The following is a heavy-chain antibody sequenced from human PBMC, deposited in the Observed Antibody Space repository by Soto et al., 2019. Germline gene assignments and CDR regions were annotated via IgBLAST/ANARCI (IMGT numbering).Heavy chain of an antibody. Sequence: SETLSLTCTVSGGSASSGSYYWSWIRQSPGKGLGWIGYIYSTGSTNYNPSLKSRVIISLNTSKNQFSLTLTSMTAADTAVYYCARGYGRFDYWGQGALVTVSS. CDR3: ARGYGRFDY. CDR2: IYSTGST. D-gene: IGHD4-17*01. J-gene: IGHJ4*02. V-gene: IGHV4-61*01. CDR1: GGSASSGSYY.